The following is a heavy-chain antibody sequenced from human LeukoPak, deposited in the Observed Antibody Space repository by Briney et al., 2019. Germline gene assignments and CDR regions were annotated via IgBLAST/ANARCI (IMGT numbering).Heavy chain of an antibody. V-gene: IGHV4-39*07. CDR2: IYYSGST. CDR3: ARTANYYYNYMDV. CDR1: GGSISSSSYY. Sequence: SETLSLTCTVSGGSISSSSYYWGWIRQPPGKGLEWIGSIYYSGSTYYNPPLKSRVTISVDTSKNQFSLKLSSVTAADTAVYYCARTANYYYNYMDVWGKGTTVTVSS. J-gene: IGHJ6*03.